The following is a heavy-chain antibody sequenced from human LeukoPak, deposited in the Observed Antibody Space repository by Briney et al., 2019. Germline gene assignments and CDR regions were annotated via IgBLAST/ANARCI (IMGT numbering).Heavy chain of an antibody. CDR2: SSYTGNT. J-gene: IGHJ4*02. CDR1: GGSISSYS. V-gene: IGHV4-59*01. D-gene: IGHD6-19*01. CDR3: ARGYGNGWHDY. Sequence: ASETLSLTCTASGGSISSYSWSWIRQPPGRGLEYIGYSSYTGNTRYNPSLEGRVTISLDTSKNQFSLKLSSLTPADTAVYYCARGYGNGWHDYWGQGTLVTVSS.